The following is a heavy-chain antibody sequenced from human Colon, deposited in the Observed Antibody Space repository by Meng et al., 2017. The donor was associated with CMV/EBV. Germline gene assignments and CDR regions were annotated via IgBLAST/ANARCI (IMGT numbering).Heavy chain of an antibody. D-gene: IGHD3-16*01. CDR1: GVSITSNSDY. V-gene: IGHV4-39*01. CDR2: LFYSGNT. J-gene: IGHJ5*02. CDR3: ATNYLFGGKSRFDP. Sequence: GSLRLSCSVSGVSITSNSDYWIWIRQPPGKGLEWIGSLFYSGNTYYNPSLQSRVLISRDTSKNQFSLTLTSVTAADTAVYYCATNYLFGGKSRFDPWGQGTLVTVSS.